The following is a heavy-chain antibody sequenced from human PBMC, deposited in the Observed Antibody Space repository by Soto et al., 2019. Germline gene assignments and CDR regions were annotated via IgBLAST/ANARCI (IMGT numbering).Heavy chain of an antibody. J-gene: IGHJ6*02. V-gene: IGHV1-69*01. Sequence: QVQLVQSGAEVKKPGSSVKVSCKASGGTFSSYAISWVRQAPGQGLEWMGGIIPIFGTANYAQKFQGRVTITADESTSTAYMELSSLRSEDTAVYYCARMLGYCSSTSCYTRYYYGMDVWGQGTTVTVSS. D-gene: IGHD2-2*02. CDR3: ARMLGYCSSTSCYTRYYYGMDV. CDR2: IIPIFGTA. CDR1: GGTFSSYA.